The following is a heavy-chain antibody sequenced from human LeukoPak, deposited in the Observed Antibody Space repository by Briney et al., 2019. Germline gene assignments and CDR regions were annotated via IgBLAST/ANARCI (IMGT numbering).Heavy chain of an antibody. Sequence: PGGSLRLSCTASGFTFRSSTMNWVRQAPGKGLEWVSYIGSGSSYTNYADSVKGRFTISRDNAKNSLYLQMNSLRAEDTAVYYCARAKYTYGYLFDYWGQGTLVTVSS. CDR3: ARAKYTYGYLFDY. V-gene: IGHV3-21*01. CDR1: GFTFRSST. D-gene: IGHD5-18*01. CDR2: IGSGSSYT. J-gene: IGHJ4*02.